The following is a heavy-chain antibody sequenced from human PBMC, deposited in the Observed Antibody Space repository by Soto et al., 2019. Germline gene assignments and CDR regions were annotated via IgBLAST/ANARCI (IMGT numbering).Heavy chain of an antibody. CDR3: VREANWNYEVGNYFDN. CDR1: GASISSGDYY. D-gene: IGHD1-7*01. V-gene: IGHV4-30-4*01. Sequence: SETLSLTCTVSGASISSGDYYWSWIRQPPGKGLDWIGYIFHSGSTYYNPSLKSRITLSIDMSNNQFSLNLRSVTAADTAVYYCVREANWNYEVGNYFDNWGQGILVTVSS. CDR2: IFHSGST. J-gene: IGHJ4*02.